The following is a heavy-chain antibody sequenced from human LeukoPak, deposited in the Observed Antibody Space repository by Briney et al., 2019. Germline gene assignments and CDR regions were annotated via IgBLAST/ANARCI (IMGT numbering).Heavy chain of an antibody. Sequence: PGRSLRLSCAASGFTFDDHAMHWVRQAPGEGLEWASGISWNSGSIGYADSVKGRFTISRDNAKNSLYLQMNSLRAEDTALYYCAKGPPHGIAVAGVFDYWGQGTLVTVSS. V-gene: IGHV3-9*01. CDR1: GFTFDDHA. D-gene: IGHD6-19*01. CDR3: AKGPPHGIAVAGVFDY. CDR2: ISWNSGSI. J-gene: IGHJ4*02.